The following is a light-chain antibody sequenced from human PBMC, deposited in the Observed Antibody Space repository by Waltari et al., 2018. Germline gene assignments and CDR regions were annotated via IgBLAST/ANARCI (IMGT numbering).Light chain of an antibody. J-gene: IGKJ1*01. CDR1: QSVNTY. V-gene: IGKV3-20*01. CDR2: GAY. CDR3: QHHVRLPAT. Sequence: IVLTQSPGTLSLSPGDRATLSCKASQSVNTYLAWYQQKPGQAPRLLIYGAYTRAAGIPDMFSGSGSGTDFSLTISRLEAEDFAVYYCQHHVRLPATFGQGTKVEIK.